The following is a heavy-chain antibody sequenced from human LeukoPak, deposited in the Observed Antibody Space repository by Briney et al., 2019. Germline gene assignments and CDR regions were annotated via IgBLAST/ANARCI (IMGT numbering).Heavy chain of an antibody. Sequence: PGGSLRLSCAASGFTFSSYAMSWVRQAPGKGLEWVSAISGSGGSTYYADSVKGRFTISRDNSKNTLYLQMNSLKTEDTAVYYCTRDRRDSSGWYGGFDYWGQGTLVTVSS. CDR2: ISGSGGST. CDR3: TRDRRDSSGWYGGFDY. D-gene: IGHD6-19*01. CDR1: GFTFSSYA. V-gene: IGHV3-23*01. J-gene: IGHJ4*02.